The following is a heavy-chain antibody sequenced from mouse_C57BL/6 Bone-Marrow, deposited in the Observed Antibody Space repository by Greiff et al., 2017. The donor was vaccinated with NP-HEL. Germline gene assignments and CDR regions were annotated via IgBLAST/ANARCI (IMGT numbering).Heavy chain of an antibody. CDR3: AREGARNYFDY. Sequence: VQGVESGAELARPGASVKMSCKASGYTFTSYTMHWVKQRPGQGLEWIGYINPSSGYTKYNQKFKDKATLTADKSSSTAYMQLSSLTSEDSAVYYCAREGARNYFDYWGQGTTLTVSS. V-gene: IGHV1-4*01. CDR1: GYTFTSYT. D-gene: IGHD3-1*01. CDR2: INPSSGYT. J-gene: IGHJ2*01.